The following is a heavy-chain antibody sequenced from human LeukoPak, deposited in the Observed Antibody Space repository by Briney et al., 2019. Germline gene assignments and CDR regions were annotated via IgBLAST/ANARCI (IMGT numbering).Heavy chain of an antibody. D-gene: IGHD4-17*01. V-gene: IGHV3-21*01. J-gene: IGHJ3*02. CDR2: ISSSSSYI. CDR1: GFTFSSYS. CDR3: AREGDYDAFGI. Sequence: GGSLRLSCAASGFTFSSYSMNWVRQAPGKGLEWVSSISSSSSYIYYADSVKGRFTISRDNAKNSLYLQMNSLRAEVTAVYYCAREGDYDAFGIWGQGTMVTVSS.